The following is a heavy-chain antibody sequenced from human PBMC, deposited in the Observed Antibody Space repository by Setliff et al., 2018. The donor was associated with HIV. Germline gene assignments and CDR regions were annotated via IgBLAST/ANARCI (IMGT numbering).Heavy chain of an antibody. CDR1: GASITSHN. CDR2: IYTSGST. CDR3: ARDRLTYYFDY. V-gene: IGHV4-4*07. Sequence: SETLSLTCTVSGASITSHNWSWIRQAAGKGLEWIGRIYTSGSTNYNPSLKSRVTMSVDTSKNQFSLKLSSVTAADTAVYYCARDRLTYYFDYWGQGILVTVS. D-gene: IGHD3-22*01. J-gene: IGHJ4*02.